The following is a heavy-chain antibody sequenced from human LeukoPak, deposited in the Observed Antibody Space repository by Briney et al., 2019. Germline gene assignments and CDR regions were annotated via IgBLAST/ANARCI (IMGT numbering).Heavy chain of an antibody. CDR2: IRNKASGGTA. Sequence: GGSLRLSCAASEFAFSTYNMNWVRRAPGKELEWVSFIRNKASGGTAEYAASVQGRFTVSRDDSKGIAYLQMHSLKSEDTAVYYCIRDRVITDYWGQGTLVTVSS. CDR1: EFAFSTYN. D-gene: IGHD4-11*01. J-gene: IGHJ4*02. V-gene: IGHV3-49*04. CDR3: IRDRVITDY.